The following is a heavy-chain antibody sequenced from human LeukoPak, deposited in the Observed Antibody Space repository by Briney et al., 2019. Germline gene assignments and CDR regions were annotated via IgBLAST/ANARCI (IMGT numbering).Heavy chain of an antibody. CDR3: AKDYSRDGYYADTFHI. D-gene: IGHD3-3*01. V-gene: IGHV3-23*01. CDR1: GFTLSSYA. J-gene: IGHJ3*02. Sequence: GGSLRLSCAASGFTLSSYAMSWVRQAPGKGLEWVSSISASGGSTNYADSVKGRFTISRDNSKNTLYLQMNSLRVEDTAVYYCAKDYSRDGYYADTFHIWGQGTMVTVSS. CDR2: ISASGGST.